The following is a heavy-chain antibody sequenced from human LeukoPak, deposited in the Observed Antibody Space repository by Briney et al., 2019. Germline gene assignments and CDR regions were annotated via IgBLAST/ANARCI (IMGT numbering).Heavy chain of an antibody. CDR3: AKGSAAGRPYYFDN. J-gene: IGHJ4*02. Sequence: PGGSLRLSCAASGFTVSSNYMSWVRQAPGKGLEWVSAVGPSGVTTYYADSVKGRFTISRDNSKNTLYLQMNSLRAEDTALYYCAKGSAAGRPYYFDNWGQGTLVTVSA. CDR1: GFTVSSNY. CDR2: VGPSGVTT. V-gene: IGHV3-23*01. D-gene: IGHD6-13*01.